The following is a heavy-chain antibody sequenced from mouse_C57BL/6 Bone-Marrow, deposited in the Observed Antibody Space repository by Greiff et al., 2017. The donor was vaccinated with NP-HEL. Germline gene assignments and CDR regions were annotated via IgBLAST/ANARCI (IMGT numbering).Heavy chain of an antibody. J-gene: IGHJ3*01. CDR1: GYTFTSYG. Sequence: VQLQQSGAELARPGASVKLSCKASGYTFTSYGISWVKQRTGQGLEWIGEIYPRSGNTYYNEKFQGKATLTAAKSSSTAYMELRSLTSEDSAVYFCAREAQAFAYWGQGTLVTVSA. CDR2: IYPRSGNT. CDR3: AREAQAFAY. V-gene: IGHV1-81*01. D-gene: IGHD3-2*02.